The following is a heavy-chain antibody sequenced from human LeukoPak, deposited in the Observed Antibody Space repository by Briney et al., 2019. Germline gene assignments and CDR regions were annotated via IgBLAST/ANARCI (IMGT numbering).Heavy chain of an antibody. CDR3: ARAEFADYDFWSGYPGYFDL. Sequence: SETLSLTCTVSGGSISSYYWSWIRQPPGKGLEWIGYIYYSGSTNYNPSLKSRVTISVDTSKNQFSLKLSSATAADTAVYYCARAEFADYDFWSGYPGYFDLWGRGTLVTVSS. D-gene: IGHD3-3*01. J-gene: IGHJ2*01. V-gene: IGHV4-59*01. CDR2: IYYSGST. CDR1: GGSISSYY.